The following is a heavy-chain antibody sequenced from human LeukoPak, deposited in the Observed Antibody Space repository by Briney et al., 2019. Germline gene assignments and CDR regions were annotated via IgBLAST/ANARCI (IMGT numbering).Heavy chain of an antibody. CDR3: ARGNRLYSSSWSALPFDI. CDR2: MNPISGYT. V-gene: IGHV1-8*01. Sequence: ASVKVSCKASGYTFTSYDINWVRQATGLGLEWMGWMNPISGYTGFAQKFQGRVTMTGNTSISTAYMELSSLRSEDAAVYYCARGNRLYSSSWSALPFDIWGQGTMVTVSS. D-gene: IGHD6-13*01. J-gene: IGHJ3*02. CDR1: GYTFTSYD.